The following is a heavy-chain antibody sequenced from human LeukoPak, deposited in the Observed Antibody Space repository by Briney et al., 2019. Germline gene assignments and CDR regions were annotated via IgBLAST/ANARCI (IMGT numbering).Heavy chain of an antibody. CDR3: ARAFSGSYDYYMDV. CDR2: IWYDGSNK. CDR1: GFTFSSYG. D-gene: IGHD3-10*01. V-gene: IGHV3-33*01. Sequence: GGSLRLSCAASGFTFSSYGMHWVRQAPGKGLEWVAVIWYDGSNKYYADSVKGRFTISRDNSKNTLYLQMNSLRAEDTAVYYCARAFSGSYDYYMDVWGKGTTVTDSS. J-gene: IGHJ6*03.